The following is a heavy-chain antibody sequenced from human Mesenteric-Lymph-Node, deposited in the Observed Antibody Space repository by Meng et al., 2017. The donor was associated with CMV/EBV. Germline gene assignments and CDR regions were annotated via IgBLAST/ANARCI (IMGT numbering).Heavy chain of an antibody. CDR1: GFTFDDYA. J-gene: IGHJ4*02. CDR3: AKTSAYYYFDY. CDR2: ISRLGDRT. Sequence: GESLKISCAASGFTFDDYAMHWVRQAPGKGLEWVSLISRLGDRTYYADSVKGRFTISRDNAKNSLYLQMNSLRAEDTALYYCAKTSAYYYFDYWGQGTLVTVSS. D-gene: IGHD3-22*01. V-gene: IGHV3-43D*03.